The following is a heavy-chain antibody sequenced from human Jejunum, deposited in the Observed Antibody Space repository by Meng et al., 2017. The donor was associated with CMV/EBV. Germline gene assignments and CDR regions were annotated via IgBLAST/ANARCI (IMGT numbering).Heavy chain of an antibody. V-gene: IGHV3-33*01. CDR3: ARDLAVGRIWFDP. D-gene: IGHD6-19*01. CDR2: IWYHGRDM. J-gene: IGHJ5*02. CDR1: GFIFSSFG. Sequence: CAASGFIFSSFGMHWVRQAPGKGLGGVAVIWYHGRDMYYADSVKGRFTISRDDSKSTLYLQMNSLRVEDTAVYYCARDLAVGRIWFDPWGQGTLVTVSS.